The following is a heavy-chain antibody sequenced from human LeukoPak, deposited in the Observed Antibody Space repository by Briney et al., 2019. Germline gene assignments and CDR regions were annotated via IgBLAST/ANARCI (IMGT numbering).Heavy chain of an antibody. Sequence: GESLKISCKGSGYSFTNYWIGWVRQMPGKGLEWMGIIYPGDSNIRYSPSFKGQVTISADKSISTAYLQWSSLKASDTAMYYCAKTIGSSAYLPSDYWGQGTLVTVSS. J-gene: IGHJ4*02. CDR2: IYPGDSNI. CDR1: GYSFTNYW. V-gene: IGHV5-51*01. CDR3: AKTIGSSAYLPSDY. D-gene: IGHD3-22*01.